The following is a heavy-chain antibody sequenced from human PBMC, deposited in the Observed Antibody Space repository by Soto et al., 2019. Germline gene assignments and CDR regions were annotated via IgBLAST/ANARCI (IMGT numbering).Heavy chain of an antibody. Sequence: GGSLRLSCAASGFTFSSCGMHWVRQAPGKGLEWVAVISYDGSNKYYADSVKGRFTISRDNSKNTLYLQMNSLRAEDTAVYYCANQGEDYYDSSGYYYDNWGQGTLVTVSS. CDR2: ISYDGSNK. D-gene: IGHD3-22*01. CDR1: GFTFSSCG. V-gene: IGHV3-30*18. CDR3: ANQGEDYYDSSGYYYDN. J-gene: IGHJ4*02.